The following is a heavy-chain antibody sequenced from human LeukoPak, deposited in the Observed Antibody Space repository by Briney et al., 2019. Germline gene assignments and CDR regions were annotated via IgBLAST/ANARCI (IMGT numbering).Heavy chain of an antibody. V-gene: IGHV3-66*01. CDR2: IYSGGST. D-gene: IGHD6-13*01. Sequence: GGSLRLSCAASGFTVSSNYMSWVRQAPGKGLEWVSVIYSGGSTYYADSVKGRFTISRDNSKNTLYPQMNSLGAEDTAVYYCARDGSSYYGMDVWGQGTTVTVSS. CDR3: ARDGSSYYGMDV. CDR1: GFTVSSNY. J-gene: IGHJ6*02.